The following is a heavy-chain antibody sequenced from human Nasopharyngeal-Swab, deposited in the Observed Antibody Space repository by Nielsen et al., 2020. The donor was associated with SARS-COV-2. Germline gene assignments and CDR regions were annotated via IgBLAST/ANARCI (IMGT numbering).Heavy chain of an antibody. CDR1: GFTFSSYW. J-gene: IGHJ6*03. D-gene: IGHD5-12*01. V-gene: IGHV3-7*01. CDR3: ARATIVATIFGYYYYYYMDV. Sequence: GEPLKISCAASGFTFSSYWMSWVRQAPGKGLEWVANIKQDGSEKYYVDSVKGRFTISRDNAKNSLYLQMNSLRAEDTAVYYCARATIVATIFGYYYYYYMDVWGKGTTVTVSS. CDR2: IKQDGSEK.